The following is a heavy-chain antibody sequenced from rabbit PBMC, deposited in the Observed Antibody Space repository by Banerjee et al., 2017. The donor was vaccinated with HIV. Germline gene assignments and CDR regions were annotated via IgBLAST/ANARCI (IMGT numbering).Heavy chain of an antibody. CDR2: IYTTSGST. Sequence: QQQLEESGGGLVKPGGTLTLTCKASGIDFSSYYRMCWVRQAPGRGLELIACIYTTSGSTWCAGWVKCRFTISRSTSLNTLDLQMTSLTAADTATYFCVRAGVYAGSSSYTGFDFNLWGPGTLVTVS. V-gene: IGHV1S43*01. J-gene: IGHJ4*01. CDR3: VRAGVYAGSSSYTGFDFNL. D-gene: IGHD8-1*01. CDR1: GIDFSSYYR.